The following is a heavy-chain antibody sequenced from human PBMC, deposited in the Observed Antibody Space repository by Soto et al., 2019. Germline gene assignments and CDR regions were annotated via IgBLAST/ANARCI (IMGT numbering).Heavy chain of an antibody. CDR3: AKHALMRDVMQYYIDY. J-gene: IGHJ4*02. Sequence: GGSLRLSCAASGFTFSSYAMSWVRRAPGKGLEWVSAISGSGGSTYYADSVKGRFTISRDNTKNTLYLQMNSLRAEDTAVYYCAKHALMRDVMQYYIDYWGQGTLVTVSS. CDR2: ISGSGGST. CDR1: GFTFSSYA. V-gene: IGHV3-23*01. D-gene: IGHD3-16*01.